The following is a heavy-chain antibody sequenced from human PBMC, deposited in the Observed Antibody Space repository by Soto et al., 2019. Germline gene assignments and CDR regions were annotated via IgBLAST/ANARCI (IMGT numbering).Heavy chain of an antibody. CDR3: ARNKGARGDFWSGYLRKGDYYYMDV. CDR2: IYYSGST. CDR1: GGSISSGGYY. V-gene: IGHV4-31*03. Sequence: SETLSLTCTVSGGSISSGGYYWSWIRQHPGKGLEWIGYIYYSGSTYYNPSLKSRVTISVDTSKNQFSLKLSSVTAADTAVYYCARNKGARGDFWSGYLRKGDYYYMDVWGKGTTVTVSS. D-gene: IGHD3-3*01. J-gene: IGHJ6*03.